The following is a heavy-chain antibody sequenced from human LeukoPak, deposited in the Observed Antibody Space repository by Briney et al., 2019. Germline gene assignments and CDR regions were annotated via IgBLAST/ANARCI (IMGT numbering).Heavy chain of an antibody. V-gene: IGHV3-30-3*01. CDR1: GFTFSSYA. D-gene: IGHD4-17*01. J-gene: IGHJ4*02. Sequence: PGGSLRLSCAASGFTFSSYAMHWVRQAPGKGLEWVAVISYDGSNKYYADSVKGRFTISRDNAKNSLYLQMSSLRAEDTAVYYCARGDTTVTASFDYWGQGTLVTVSS. CDR2: ISYDGSNK. CDR3: ARGDTTVTASFDY.